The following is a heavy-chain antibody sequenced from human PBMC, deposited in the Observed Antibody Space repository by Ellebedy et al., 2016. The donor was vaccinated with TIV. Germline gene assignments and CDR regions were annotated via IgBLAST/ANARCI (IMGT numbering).Heavy chain of an antibody. V-gene: IGHV3-48*01. CDR3: ARGGELRYFDWLLYPIDY. J-gene: IGHJ4*02. CDR1: GFTFDDYG. D-gene: IGHD3-9*01. CDR2: ISSSSSTI. Sequence: PGGSLRLSCAASGFTFDDYGMSWVRQAPGKGLEWVSYISSSSSTIYYADSVKGRFTISRDNAKNSLYLQMNSLKAEDTAVYYCARGGELRYFDWLLYPIDYWGQGTLVTVSS.